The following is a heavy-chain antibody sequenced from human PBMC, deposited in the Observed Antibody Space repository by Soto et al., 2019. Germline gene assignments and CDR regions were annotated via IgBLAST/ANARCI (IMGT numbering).Heavy chain of an antibody. D-gene: IGHD3-10*01. CDR1: GGSISTYY. CDR3: ARERITMVRGVKGYFDY. CDR2: INHSGST. V-gene: IGHV4-59*12. J-gene: IGHJ4*02. Sequence: SETLSLTCTVSGGSISTYYWSWIRQPPGKGLEWIGEINHSGSTNYNPSLKSRVTISVDTSKNQFSLKLSSVTAADTAVYYCARERITMVRGVKGYFDYWGQGTLVTVS.